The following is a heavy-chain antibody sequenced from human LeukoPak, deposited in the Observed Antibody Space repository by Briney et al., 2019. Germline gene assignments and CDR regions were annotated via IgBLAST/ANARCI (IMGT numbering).Heavy chain of an antibody. Sequence: AGGSLRLSCAGSGFTFSRYTFNWVRQAPGKGLEWVSAISGSGATSYYADSVKGHFTISRDNSKNTLYLQMNSLRAGDTAVYYCAKIKSIFGVVSRPFDHWGQGTLVTVSS. CDR1: GFTFSRYT. CDR2: ISGSGATS. V-gene: IGHV3-23*01. CDR3: AKIKSIFGVVSRPFDH. D-gene: IGHD3-3*01. J-gene: IGHJ4*02.